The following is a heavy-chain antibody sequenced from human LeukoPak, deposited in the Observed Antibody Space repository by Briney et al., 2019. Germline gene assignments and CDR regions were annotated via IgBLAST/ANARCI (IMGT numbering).Heavy chain of an antibody. D-gene: IGHD5-12*01. Sequence: SETLSLTCNVSGDAVINNHYYWGWIRQSPGKGLEWIANIFYSGALFSRGDTYYNPSLKSRVTISVDTSKNQFSLKVRSVTAADTAVYYCESWRGYRGYDYGFDYWGQGPLVTVSS. CDR1: GDAVINNHYY. J-gene: IGHJ4*02. CDR3: ESWRGYRGYDYGFDY. V-gene: IGHV4-39*07. CDR2: IFYSGALFSRGDT.